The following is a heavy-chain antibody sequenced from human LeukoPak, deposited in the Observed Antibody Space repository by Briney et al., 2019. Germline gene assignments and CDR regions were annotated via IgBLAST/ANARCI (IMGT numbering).Heavy chain of an antibody. Sequence: SETLSLTCAVYGGSFSGYYWSWIRQPPGKGLEWIGEINHSGSTNYNPSLKSRVTISVDTSKNQFSLKLSSVTAADTAVYYCARAFNSGYNGHWGQGTLVTVSS. J-gene: IGHJ4*02. CDR3: ARAFNSGYNGH. CDR1: GGSFSGYY. CDR2: INHSGST. D-gene: IGHD5-12*01. V-gene: IGHV4-34*01.